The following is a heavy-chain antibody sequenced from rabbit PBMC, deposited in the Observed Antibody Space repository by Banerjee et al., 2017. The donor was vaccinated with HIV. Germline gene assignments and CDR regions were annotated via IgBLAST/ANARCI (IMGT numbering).Heavy chain of an antibody. CDR1: GFTLSSYW. CDR2: IYTGSGST. V-gene: IGHV1S40*01. CDR3: ARDLAGVIGWNFSL. D-gene: IGHD4-1*01. Sequence: QSLEESGGDLVKPGASLTLTCTASGFTLSSYWMCWVRQAPGKGLEWIGCIYTGSGSTYYASWAKGRFTISKTSSTTVTLQMTSLTAADTATHFCARDLAGVIGWNFSLWGPGTLVTVS. J-gene: IGHJ4*01.